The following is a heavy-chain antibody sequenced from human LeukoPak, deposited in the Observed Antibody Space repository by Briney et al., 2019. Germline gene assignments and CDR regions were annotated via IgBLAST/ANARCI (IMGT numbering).Heavy chain of an antibody. D-gene: IGHD5-18*01. V-gene: IGHV4-31*03. CDR3: AGDPPSDTALIAEY. CDR1: GASISSGGYY. Sequence: SETLSLTCTVSGASISSGGYYWSWVRQHPGKGLEWIAYIYYTGSTYYNPSLRSRVIISVDTSKNQFSLKLNSVTAADTAVYYCAGDPPSDTALIAEYWGQGTLVTVSS. CDR2: IYYTGST. J-gene: IGHJ4*02.